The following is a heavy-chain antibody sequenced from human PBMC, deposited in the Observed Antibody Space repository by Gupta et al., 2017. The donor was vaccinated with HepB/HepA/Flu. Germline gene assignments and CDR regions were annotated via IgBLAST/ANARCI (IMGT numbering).Heavy chain of an antibody. CDR2: IKGSGDRT. CDR1: GFPSSAYP. J-gene: IGHJ4*02. CDR3: TRDVTGDQGGDF. V-gene: IGHV3-23*01. Sequence: VQLLESGGGLLQPGGSLTFSCESPGFPSSAYPLRLFRQAPGKGLGWDSTIKGIKGSGDRTFHTDSVKGRFTVSRDNSQSMLYLQMNSLRAEDTAVYDCTRDVTGDQGGDFWGQGTLVTVSS. D-gene: IGHD7-27*01.